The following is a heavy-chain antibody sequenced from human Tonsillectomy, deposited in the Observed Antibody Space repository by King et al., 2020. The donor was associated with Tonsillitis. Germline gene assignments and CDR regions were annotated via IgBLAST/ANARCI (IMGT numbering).Heavy chain of an antibody. V-gene: IGHV5-51*01. D-gene: IGHD6-19*01. CDR2: IYPGDSDT. CDR3: ARHGGGYMGSGWSFDY. CDR1: GYSFTTYW. Sequence: QLVQSGTEVKKPGESLKISCKGSGYSFTTYWIAWVRQMPGKGLEWMGIIYPGDSDTRYSPSFQGQVTISVDKSISTAHLHWSSLKAADTAIYYCARHGGGYMGSGWSFDYWGQGSLVTVSS. J-gene: IGHJ4*02.